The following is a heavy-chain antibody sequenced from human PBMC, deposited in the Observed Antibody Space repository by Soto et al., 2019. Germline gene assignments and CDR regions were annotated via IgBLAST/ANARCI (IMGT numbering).Heavy chain of an antibody. D-gene: IGHD3-3*01. CDR1: GGSISSSSYY. Sequence: SETLSLTCTVSGGSISSSSYYWGWIRQPPGKGLEWIGSIYYSGSTYYNPSLKSRVTISVDTSKNQFSLKLSSVTAADTAVYYCARLIGPSNGITIFVFFLTPYYYYSTVV. CDR2: IYYSGST. CDR3: ARLIGPSNGITIFVFFLTPYYYYSTVV. J-gene: IGHJ6*03. V-gene: IGHV4-39*01.